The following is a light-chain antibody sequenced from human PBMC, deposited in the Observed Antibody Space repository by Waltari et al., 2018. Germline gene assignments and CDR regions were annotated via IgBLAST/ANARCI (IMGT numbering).Light chain of an antibody. CDR3: AAWDDRLNGGV. J-gene: IGLJ2*01. CDR1: NSNIGSNP. V-gene: IGLV1-44*01. Sequence: QSVLTQPPSASGTPGQRVTISCSGSNSNIGSNPLNWYQQLPGTAPKLLIYTNNERPSGVPDRVSGAKSGTSASLAIRGLQSEDEGDYYCAAWDDRLNGGVFGGGTKLTVL. CDR2: TNN.